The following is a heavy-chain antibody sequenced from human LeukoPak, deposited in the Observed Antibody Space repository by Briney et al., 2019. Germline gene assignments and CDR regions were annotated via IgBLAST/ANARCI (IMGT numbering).Heavy chain of an antibody. Sequence: GGSPRLSCAVSGFTFSGFWMSWSRQAPGKGLEWVASINSDGSEGYYADVVKGRFTISRDNAKNSLYLQINSLRAEDTAVYYCARSSYSSSSSVWGQGTMVTVSS. CDR3: ARSSYSSSSSV. J-gene: IGHJ3*01. D-gene: IGHD6-6*01. V-gene: IGHV3-7*03. CDR2: INSDGSEG. CDR1: GFTFSGFW.